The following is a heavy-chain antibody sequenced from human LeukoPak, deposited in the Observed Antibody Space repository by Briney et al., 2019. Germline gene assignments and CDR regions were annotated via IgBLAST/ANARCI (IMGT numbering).Heavy chain of an antibody. V-gene: IGHV4-34*01. Sequence: SETLSLTCAVYGGSSSGYYWSWIRQPPGKGLEWIGETNHSGSTNYNPSLKSRVTISVDTSKNQFSLKLSSVTAADTAVYYCARRTEHIVVVTAIESKNYYMDVWGKGTTVTISS. CDR2: TNHSGST. D-gene: IGHD2-21*02. CDR3: ARRTEHIVVVTAIESKNYYMDV. CDR1: GGSSSGYY. J-gene: IGHJ6*03.